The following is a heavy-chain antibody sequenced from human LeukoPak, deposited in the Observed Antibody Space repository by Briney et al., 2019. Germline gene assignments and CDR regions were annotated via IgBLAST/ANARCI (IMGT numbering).Heavy chain of an antibody. V-gene: IGHV4-59*08. D-gene: IGHD3-22*01. CDR1: GVSSTRYY. CDR2: ISYSGGT. J-gene: IGHJ3*01. CDR3: ARPYDTSGYLYALDV. Sequence: PSETLSRTCTVSGVSSTRYYWSWIRRRPGKGLEWVGYISYSGGTDYNPSLRGRLTISMDTSKSQFSLKLSSVTAADSATYYCARPYDTSGYLYALDVWGQGTMVTVAA.